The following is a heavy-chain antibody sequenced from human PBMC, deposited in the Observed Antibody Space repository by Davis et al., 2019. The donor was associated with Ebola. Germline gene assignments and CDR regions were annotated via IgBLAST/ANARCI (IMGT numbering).Heavy chain of an antibody. D-gene: IGHD3-3*01. V-gene: IGHV4-4*02. CDR3: ARGVGDDFWSGYYFSYYYGMDV. CDR2: IYHSGTT. J-gene: IGHJ6*04. CDR1: GGSISTNNW. Sequence: MPSETLSLTCDVSGGSISTNNWWSWVRQPPGKDLEWIGEIYHSGTTSYNPSLMSRVTIPVDTSKNQFSLKLSSVTAADTAVYYCARGVGDDFWSGYYFSYYYGMDVWGKGTTVTVSS.